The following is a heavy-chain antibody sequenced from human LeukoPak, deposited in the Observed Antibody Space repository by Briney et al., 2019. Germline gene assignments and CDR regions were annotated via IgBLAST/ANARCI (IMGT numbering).Heavy chain of an antibody. J-gene: IGHJ4*02. CDR1: GFTFNSYG. Sequence: PGGSLRLSCAASGFTFNSYGMPWVRQAPGKGLDWVAFIRYDGSIKHYADSVKGRFTISRDNSKNTVSLQMNSLRPEDTAVYYCGKGSSTSGCPDYWGQGTLVTVSS. V-gene: IGHV3-30*02. D-gene: IGHD6-19*01. CDR2: IRYDGSIK. CDR3: GKGSSTSGCPDY.